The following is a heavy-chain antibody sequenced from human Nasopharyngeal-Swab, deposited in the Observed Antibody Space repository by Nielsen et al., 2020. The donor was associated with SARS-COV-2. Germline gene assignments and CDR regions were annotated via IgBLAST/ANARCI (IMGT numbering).Heavy chain of an antibody. V-gene: IGHV5-51*01. CDR2: IHPGDSDT. Sequence: GGSLRLSCKGSGYSFTSYWIGWVRQMPGKGLEWMGIIHPGDSDTRYSPSFQGQVTISADKSISTAYLQWSSLKASDTAMYYCARSSYGDYFDYWGQGTLVTVSS. D-gene: IGHD4-17*01. CDR1: GYSFTSYW. CDR3: ARSSYGDYFDY. J-gene: IGHJ4*02.